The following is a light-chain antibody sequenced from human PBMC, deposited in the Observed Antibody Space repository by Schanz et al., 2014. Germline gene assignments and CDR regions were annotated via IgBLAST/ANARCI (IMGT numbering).Light chain of an antibody. Sequence: IVMTQSPATLSVSPGETATLSCRASQSVGTNVVWWHQKAAQPPRLLIYGASKRAIGVPDRFTGSGSGTDFALTITRLEPADFAVYHCQQYGTSPWTFGQGTKVEIK. CDR1: QSVGTN. CDR2: GAS. CDR3: QQYGTSPWT. J-gene: IGKJ1*01. V-gene: IGKV3-20*01.